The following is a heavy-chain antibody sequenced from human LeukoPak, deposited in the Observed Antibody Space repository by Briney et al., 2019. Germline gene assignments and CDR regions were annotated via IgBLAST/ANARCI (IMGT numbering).Heavy chain of an antibody. CDR3: ARAGSTNSWFDP. D-gene: IGHD2-2*01. Sequence: GESLRLSCAASGFTFSSDTMHWVRQAPGKGLEWVSLISSGGGYEYYADSVTGRFTISRDNAKNSLYLQMNSLRAEDTAVYYCARAGSTNSWFDPWGQGTLVIVSS. CDR2: ISSGGGYE. CDR1: GFTFSSDT. V-gene: IGHV3-30*07. J-gene: IGHJ5*02.